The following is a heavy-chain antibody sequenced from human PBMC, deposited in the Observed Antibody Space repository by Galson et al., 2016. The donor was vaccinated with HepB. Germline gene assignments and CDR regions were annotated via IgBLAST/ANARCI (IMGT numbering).Heavy chain of an antibody. CDR2: INRSGGT. CDR3: ARFGSF. J-gene: IGHJ4*02. D-gene: IGHD3-10*01. Sequence: SETLSLTCAVYGGSFSGYFWSWIRQPPGKGLEWIGEINRSGGTNYSPSLKSRVTISVDTSKNHFSLNLSSVTAADTAVYYCARFGSFWGQGTLVTVSS. V-gene: IGHV4-34*01. CDR1: GGSFSGYF.